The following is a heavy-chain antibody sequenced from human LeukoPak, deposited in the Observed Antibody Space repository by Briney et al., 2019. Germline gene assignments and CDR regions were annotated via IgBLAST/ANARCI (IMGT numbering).Heavy chain of an antibody. CDR1: GYTFTSYD. J-gene: IGHJ4*02. CDR2: MNPNSGNT. V-gene: IGHV1-8*02. D-gene: IGHD6-13*01. CDR3: ARSRLAAAGTYFDY. Sequence: ASVKVSCKASGYTFTSYDINWVRQATGQGLEWMGWMNPNSGNTGYAQKFQGRVTMTRDTSITTAYMDLSRLRPDDTAVFSCARSRLAAAGTYFDYWGQGTLLTVSS.